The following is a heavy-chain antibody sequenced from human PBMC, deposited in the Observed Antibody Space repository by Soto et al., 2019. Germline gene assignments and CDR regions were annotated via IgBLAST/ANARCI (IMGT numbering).Heavy chain of an antibody. V-gene: IGHV6-1*01. D-gene: IGHD5-12*01. CDR1: GDSVSSNSAA. CDR2: TYYRSKWYN. CDR3: ARASRDGYNWGINFDY. Sequence: PSETLSLTCAISGDSVSSNSAAWNWIRQSPSRGLEWLGRTYYRSKWYNDYAVSVKSRITINPDTSKNQFSLQLNSVTPEDTAVYYCARASRDGYNWGINFDYWGQGTLVTVSS. J-gene: IGHJ4*02.